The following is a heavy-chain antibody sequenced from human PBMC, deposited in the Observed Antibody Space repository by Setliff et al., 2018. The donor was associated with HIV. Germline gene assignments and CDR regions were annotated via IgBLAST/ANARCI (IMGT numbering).Heavy chain of an antibody. D-gene: IGHD1-7*01. CDR2: ISHTGNT. V-gene: IGHV4-59*11. Sequence: SETLSLTCTASGDSISTHYWTWIRQPPGKGLEWIGYISHTGNTDSNPSLKSRVTISVDTSKNEFSLRLRSVTVADTATYYCARSTVGAGTTFPWGRGTLVTVSS. CDR1: GDSISTHY. CDR3: ARSTVGAGTTFP. J-gene: IGHJ4*02.